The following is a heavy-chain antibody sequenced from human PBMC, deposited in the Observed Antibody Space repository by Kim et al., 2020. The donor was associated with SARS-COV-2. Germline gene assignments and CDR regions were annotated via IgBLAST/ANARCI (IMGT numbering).Heavy chain of an antibody. CDR2: ISAYNGNT. D-gene: IGHD3-10*01. V-gene: IGHV1-18*01. J-gene: IGHJ4*02. Sequence: ASVKVSCKASGYTFTSYGISWVRQAPGQGLEWMGWISAYNGNTNYAQKLQGRVTMTTDTSTSTAYMELRSLRSDDTAVYYCAMGLLWFGELLPFDYWGQGTLVTVSS. CDR1: GYTFTSYG. CDR3: AMGLLWFGELLPFDY.